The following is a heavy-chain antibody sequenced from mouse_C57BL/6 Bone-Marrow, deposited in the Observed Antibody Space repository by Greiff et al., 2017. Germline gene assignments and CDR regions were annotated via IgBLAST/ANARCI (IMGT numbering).Heavy chain of an antibody. CDR2: IRNKANNHAT. CDR3: TSIYYYGSSYWYFDV. CDR1: GFTFSDAW. V-gene: IGHV6-6*01. J-gene: IGHJ1*03. D-gene: IGHD1-1*01. Sequence: EVQLVESGGGLVQPGGSMKLSCAASGFTFSDAWMDWVRQSPEKGLEWVAEIRNKANNHATYYAESVKGRFTISRDDSKSSVYLQMNSLRAEDTGIYYCTSIYYYGSSYWYFDVWGTGTTVTVSS.